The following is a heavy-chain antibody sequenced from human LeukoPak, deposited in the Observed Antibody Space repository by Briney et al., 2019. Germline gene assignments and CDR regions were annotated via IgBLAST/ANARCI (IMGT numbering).Heavy chain of an antibody. D-gene: IGHD5-12*01. Sequence: GGSLRLSCTASGFIFSDYWLSWVRQAPGKGLEWVANIKQDGSETHYVDSVKGRFTISRDNAKNSLFLQMNSLRADDTAVYYCARFPRDPWRFDYWGQGTLVTVSS. V-gene: IGHV3-7*03. CDR1: GFIFSDYW. CDR3: ARFPRDPWRFDY. CDR2: IKQDGSET. J-gene: IGHJ4*02.